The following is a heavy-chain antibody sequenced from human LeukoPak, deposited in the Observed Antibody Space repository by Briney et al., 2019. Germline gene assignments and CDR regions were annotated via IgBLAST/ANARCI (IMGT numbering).Heavy chain of an antibody. CDR2: INHSGST. CDR3: ARGGRRGPYSSSYGNFDY. D-gene: IGHD6-6*01. CDR1: GGSFSGYY. J-gene: IGHJ4*02. V-gene: IGHV4-34*01. Sequence: KPSETLSLTCAVYGGSFSGYYWSWIRQPPGKGLEWIGEINHSGSTNYNPSLKSRVTISVDTSKNQFSLKPSSVTAADTAVYYCARGGRRGPYSSSYGNFDYWGQGTLVTVSS.